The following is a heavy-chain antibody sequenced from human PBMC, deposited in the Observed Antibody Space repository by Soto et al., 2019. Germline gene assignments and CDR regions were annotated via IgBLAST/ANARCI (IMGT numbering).Heavy chain of an antibody. J-gene: IGHJ6*02. V-gene: IGHV3-7*03. CDR3: TRGTDLLFCTGTSCPGIDL. CDR2: IKQDGSET. Sequence: GGSLRLSCVGSGFTISNYWMSWVRQAPEKGLEWLANIKQDGSETYYVDSVKGRFTISRDNAKNSLYLQMYSLRVEDTAVYYRTRGTDLLFCTGTSCPGIDLWGLGTTVTVSS. D-gene: IGHD2-2*01. CDR1: GFTISNYW.